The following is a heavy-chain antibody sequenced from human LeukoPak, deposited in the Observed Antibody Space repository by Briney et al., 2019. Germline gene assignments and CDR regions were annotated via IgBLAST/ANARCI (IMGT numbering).Heavy chain of an antibody. CDR2: INHSGST. D-gene: IGHD6-19*01. CDR3: ARGGIAVAAAVDH. CDR1: GESFSGYY. J-gene: IGHJ4*02. Sequence: PSETLSLTCAVHGESFSGYYWSWTRQPPGKGLEWIGEINHSGSTNYNPSLKSRVTISVDTSKNQFSLKLSSVTAADTAVYYCARGGIAVAAAVDHWGQGTLVTVSS. V-gene: IGHV4-34*01.